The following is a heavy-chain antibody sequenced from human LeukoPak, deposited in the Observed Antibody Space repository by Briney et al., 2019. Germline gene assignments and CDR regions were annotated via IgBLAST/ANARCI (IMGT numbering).Heavy chain of an antibody. CDR2: FDPEDGET. Sequence: GASVKVSCKVSGYTLTELSMHWVRQAPGKGLEWMGGFDPEDGETIYAQRFQGRVTMTRDTSTSTVFVELNSLRSDDTAVYYCAAESPKAQFDPWGQGTLVTVSS. CDR1: GYTLTELS. V-gene: IGHV1-24*01. J-gene: IGHJ5*02. CDR3: AAESPKAQFDP.